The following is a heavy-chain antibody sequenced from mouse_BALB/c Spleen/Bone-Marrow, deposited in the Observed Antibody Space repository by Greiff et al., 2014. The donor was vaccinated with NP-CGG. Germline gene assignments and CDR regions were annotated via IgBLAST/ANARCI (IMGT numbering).Heavy chain of an antibody. CDR3: ARRDGSYFDY. CDR1: GYAFTNYL. D-gene: IGHD3-3*01. V-gene: IGHV1-54*01. Sequence: QVQLKESGAERVRPGTSVKVSCKASGYAFTNYLIEWVKQRPGQGLEWIGMINPGSGGTNYNEKFKGKATLTADKSSSTAYMQLSSLTSDDSAVYFCARRDGSYFDYWGQGTTLTVSS. CDR2: INPGSGGT. J-gene: IGHJ2*01.